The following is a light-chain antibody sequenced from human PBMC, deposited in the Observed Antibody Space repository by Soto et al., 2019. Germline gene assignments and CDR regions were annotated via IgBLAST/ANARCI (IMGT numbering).Light chain of an antibody. J-gene: IGLJ2*01. V-gene: IGLV1-44*01. CDR1: SSNIGSNT. Sequence: QSVLTQPPSASGTPGQRVTISCSGSSSNIGSNTVNWYQQLPGTAPKLLLYSNNQRPSGVPDRFSGSKSGTSASLAISVLQSDDEADYYCAAWDDSLKGVVFGGGTKRTVL. CDR3: AAWDDSLKGVV. CDR2: SNN.